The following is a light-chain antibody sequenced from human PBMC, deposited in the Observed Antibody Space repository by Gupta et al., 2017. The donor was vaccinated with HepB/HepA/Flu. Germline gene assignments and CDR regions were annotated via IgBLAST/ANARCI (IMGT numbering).Light chain of an antibody. V-gene: IGLV1-47*01. Sequence: GLRCTSPCSGSSSNMGSNYVYWYQQLPGTAPNLLIYRNNQRPSGVPDRFSGSKSGTSATLAISRLRAEDEADYYCAAWDDSRSGWVFGGGTKLTVL. J-gene: IGLJ3*02. CDR3: AAWDDSRSGWV. CDR1: SSNMGSNY. CDR2: RNN.